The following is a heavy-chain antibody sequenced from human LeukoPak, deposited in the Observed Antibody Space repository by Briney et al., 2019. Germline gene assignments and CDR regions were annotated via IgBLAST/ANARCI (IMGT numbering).Heavy chain of an antibody. CDR3: AKGADIVVVPAAIVPTYFDY. D-gene: IGHD2-2*01. CDR1: GFTFSSYA. V-gene: IGHV3-23*01. CDR2: ISGSGGST. Sequence: PGGSLRLSCAASGFTFSSYAMRWVRQAPGKGLEWVSAISGSGGSTYYADSVKGRFTISRDNSKNTLYLQMNSLRAEDTAVYYCAKGADIVVVPAAIVPTYFDYWGRGTLVTVSS. J-gene: IGHJ4*02.